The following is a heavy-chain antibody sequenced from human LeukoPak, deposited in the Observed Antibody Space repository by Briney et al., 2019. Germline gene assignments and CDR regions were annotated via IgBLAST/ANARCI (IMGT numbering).Heavy chain of an antibody. D-gene: IGHD3-9*01. CDR3: ARIRALDILTGYSYYYYMDV. Sequence: PGGSLRLSCAASGFTVSSNYMSWVRQAPGKGLEWVSVIYSGGSTYYADSVKGRFTISRDNSKNTLYLQMNSLRAEDTAVYYCARIRALDILTGYSYYYYMDVWGKGTTVTVSS. CDR2: IYSGGST. CDR1: GFTVSSNY. J-gene: IGHJ6*03. V-gene: IGHV3-53*01.